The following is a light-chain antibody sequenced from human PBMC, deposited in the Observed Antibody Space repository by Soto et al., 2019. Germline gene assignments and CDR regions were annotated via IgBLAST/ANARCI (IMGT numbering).Light chain of an antibody. CDR1: QSVLYSSNNKNY. V-gene: IGKV4-1*01. Sequence: DIVLTQSPDSLSVSLGERATINCKSSQSVLYSSNNKNYLAWYQQKPGQPPKLLIYWASTRESGVHDRFSGSGAGTDVTLTISSLQAEDVAVYYCQQYYSSLYTFGQGTKLEIK. CDR3: QQYYSSLYT. CDR2: WAS. J-gene: IGKJ2*01.